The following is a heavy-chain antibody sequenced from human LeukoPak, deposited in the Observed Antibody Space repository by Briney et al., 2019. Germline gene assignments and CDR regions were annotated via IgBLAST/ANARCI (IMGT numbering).Heavy chain of an antibody. V-gene: IGHV1-24*01. D-gene: IGHD6-19*01. J-gene: IGHJ4*02. Sequence: ASVKVSCKVSGYTLTELSMHWVRQAPGKGLEWMGGFDPEDGATIYAQKFQGRVTMTEDTSTDTAYMELSSLRSEDTAVYYCATAGYSSGWYSMGGYFDYWGQGTLVTVSS. CDR1: GYTLTELS. CDR2: FDPEDGAT. CDR3: ATAGYSSGWYSMGGYFDY.